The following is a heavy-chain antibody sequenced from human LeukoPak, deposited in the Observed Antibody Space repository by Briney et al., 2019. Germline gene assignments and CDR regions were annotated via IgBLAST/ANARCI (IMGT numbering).Heavy chain of an antibody. Sequence: GGSLRHSCAASGFTFSSYGRHWVRQAPGKGLEWVAFIRYDGSNKYYADSVKGRFTISRDNSKNTLYLQMNSLRAEDTAVYYCAKTMSPYDYDSSGCWGQGTLVTVSS. V-gene: IGHV3-30*02. J-gene: IGHJ4*02. CDR1: GFTFSSYG. D-gene: IGHD3-22*01. CDR3: AKTMSPYDYDSSGC. CDR2: IRYDGSNK.